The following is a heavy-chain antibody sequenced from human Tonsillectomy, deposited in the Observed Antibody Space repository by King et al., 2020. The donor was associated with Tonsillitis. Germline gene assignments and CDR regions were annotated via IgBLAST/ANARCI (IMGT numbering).Heavy chain of an antibody. CDR3: ARHRPQWEPFDY. V-gene: IGHV4-39*01. CDR2: VYYSGST. J-gene: IGHJ4*02. CDR1: GGSISSSSYY. Sequence: LQLQESGPGLVKPSETLSLTCTVSGGSISSSSYYWGWIRQPPGKGLEWIGSVYYSGSTYYNPSLKSRVTISVDTSKNQFSLRLSSVTAADTAVYYCARHRPQWEPFDYWGQGTLVTVSS. D-gene: IGHD1-26*01.